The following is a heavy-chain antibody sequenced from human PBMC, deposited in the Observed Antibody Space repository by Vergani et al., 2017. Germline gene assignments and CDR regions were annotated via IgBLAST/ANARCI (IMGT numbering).Heavy chain of an antibody. CDR1: GFTFSDFS. J-gene: IGHJ6*02. V-gene: IGHV3-21*06. CDR2: MGSSGPYI. CDR3: ARDCTSGGCPDNYGMDV. Sequence: VQLVESGGGLVKPGGSLRLSCAASGFTFSDFSMSWVRQAPGKGLEWVAFMGSSGPYINYADAVKGRFIISSDNTNDSLFLQLRSLRAEDAAVYYCARDCTSGGCPDNYGMDVWGQGATVTVSS. D-gene: IGHD2-8*01.